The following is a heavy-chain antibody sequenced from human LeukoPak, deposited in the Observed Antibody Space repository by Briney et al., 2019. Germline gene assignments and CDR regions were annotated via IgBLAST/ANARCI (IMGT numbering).Heavy chain of an antibody. D-gene: IGHD3-22*01. CDR2: IYTSGTT. J-gene: IGHJ2*01. Sequence: SETLSLTCTVSGGSIRTTSSYWGWIRQPPGKGLEWIGRIYTSGTTNYNPSLKSRVTMSVDTSKNQFSLKVRSVIAADTAVYYCARNAAYYFESGGYPRRGWYLDLWGRGTLVTVSS. CDR3: ARNAAYYFESGGYPRRGWYLDL. V-gene: IGHV4-61*05. CDR1: GGSIRTTSSY.